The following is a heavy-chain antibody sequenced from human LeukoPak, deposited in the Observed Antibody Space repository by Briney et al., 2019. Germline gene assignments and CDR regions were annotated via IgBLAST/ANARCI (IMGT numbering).Heavy chain of an antibody. CDR1: GFTLSDYY. D-gene: IGHD3-22*01. V-gene: IGHV3-11*01. CDR3: ATESYDSSGYLGY. J-gene: IGHJ4*02. CDR2: ISSSGSTI. Sequence: GGSLRLSCAASGFTLSDYYMSWIRQAPGKGLEWVSYISSSGSTIYYADSVKGRFTISRDNAKNSLYLQMNSLRAEDTAVYNCATESYDSSGYLGYWGQGTLVTVSS.